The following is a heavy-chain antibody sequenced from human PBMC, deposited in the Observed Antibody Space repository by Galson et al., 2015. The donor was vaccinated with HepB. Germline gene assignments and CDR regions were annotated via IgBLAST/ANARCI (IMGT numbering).Heavy chain of an antibody. Sequence: SLRLSCAASGFTFSSYSMNWVRQAPGKGLEWVSYISSSSTIYYADSVKGRFTISRDNAKNSLYLQMNSLRAEDTAVYYCARSKPAVAGPFDYWGQETLVTVSS. V-gene: IGHV3-48*01. CDR2: ISSSSTI. D-gene: IGHD6-19*01. CDR1: GFTFSSYS. J-gene: IGHJ4*02. CDR3: ARSKPAVAGPFDY.